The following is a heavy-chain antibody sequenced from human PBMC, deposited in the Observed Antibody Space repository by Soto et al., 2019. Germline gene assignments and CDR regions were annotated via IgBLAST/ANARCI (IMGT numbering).Heavy chain of an antibody. V-gene: IGHV5-51*01. D-gene: IGHD3-3*01. CDR3: ARGGVSTRTFDY. Sequence: ESLKISCKGSGYNFPGYWIAWVRQMPGKGLELMGIIYPSDSDTRYRPSFQGQVTISADKSISSAYLKWSSLRASDTAMYYCARGGVSTRTFDYWGQGTPVTVSS. CDR2: IYPSDSDT. CDR1: GYNFPGYW. J-gene: IGHJ4*02.